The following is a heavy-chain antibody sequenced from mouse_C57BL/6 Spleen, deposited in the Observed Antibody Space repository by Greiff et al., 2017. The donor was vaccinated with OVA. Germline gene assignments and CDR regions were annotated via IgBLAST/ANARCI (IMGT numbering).Heavy chain of an antibody. J-gene: IGHJ4*01. CDR3: ARWGYGGYYLDY. CDR1: GYTFTSYW. V-gene: IGHV1-64*01. CDR2: IHPNSGST. D-gene: IGHD2-3*01. Sequence: QVQLKQHGAELVKPGASVKLSCKASGYTFTSYWMHWVKQRPGQGLEWIGMIHPNSGSTNYNEKFKSKATLTVDKSSSTAYMQLISLTSEDSAVYYCARWGYGGYYLDYWGQGTSVTVSS.